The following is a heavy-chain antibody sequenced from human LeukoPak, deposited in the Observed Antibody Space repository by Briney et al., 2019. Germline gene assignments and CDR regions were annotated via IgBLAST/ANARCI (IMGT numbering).Heavy chain of an antibody. CDR1: GFTFSSYG. Sequence: GGSLRLSCAASGFTFSSYGMHWVRQAPGKGLEWVAVIWYDGSNKYYADSVKGRFTIPRDNSKNTLYLQMNSLRAEDTAVYYCAKGGRYGSGSYYPDYWGQGTLVTVSS. CDR3: AKGGRYGSGSYYPDY. J-gene: IGHJ4*02. V-gene: IGHV3-33*06. CDR2: IWYDGSNK. D-gene: IGHD3-10*01.